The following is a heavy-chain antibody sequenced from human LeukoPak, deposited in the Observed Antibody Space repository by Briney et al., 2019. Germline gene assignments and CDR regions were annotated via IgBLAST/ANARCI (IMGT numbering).Heavy chain of an antibody. D-gene: IGHD4-17*01. V-gene: IGHV4-34*01. Sequence: GSLRLSCAASGFTFNSYYMNWIRQPPGKGLEWIGEINHSGSTNYNPSLKSRVTISVDTSKNQFSLKLSSVTAADTAVYYCAKDGDYVGSFDYWGQGTLVTVSS. J-gene: IGHJ4*02. CDR1: GFTFNSYY. CDR3: AKDGDYVGSFDY. CDR2: INHSGST.